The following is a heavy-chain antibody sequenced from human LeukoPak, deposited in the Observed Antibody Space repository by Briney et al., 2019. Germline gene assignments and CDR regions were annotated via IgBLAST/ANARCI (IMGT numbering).Heavy chain of an antibody. CDR2: IIPIFGTA. Sequence: SVKVSCKASGGTFSSYAISWVRQAPGQGLEWMGGIIPIFGTANYAQKFQGRVTITRNTSISTAYMELSSLRSEDTAVYYCARGGTDFGVVIGYMDVWGKGTTVTVSS. CDR1: GGTFSSYA. V-gene: IGHV1-69*05. D-gene: IGHD3-3*01. CDR3: ARGGTDFGVVIGYMDV. J-gene: IGHJ6*03.